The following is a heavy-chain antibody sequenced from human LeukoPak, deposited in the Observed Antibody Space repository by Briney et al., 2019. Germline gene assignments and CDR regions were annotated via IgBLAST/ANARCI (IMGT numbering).Heavy chain of an antibody. CDR1: GFTFSSYW. D-gene: IGHD6-19*01. Sequence: GGSLRLSCAASGFTFSSYWMSWVRQAPGKGLEWVANIKQDGSEKYYVDSVKGRFTISRDNAKNSLYLQMNSLRSEDTAVYYCARVGYSSGWYRKGYFDYWGQGILVTVSS. V-gene: IGHV3-7*03. J-gene: IGHJ4*02. CDR3: ARVGYSSGWYRKGYFDY. CDR2: IKQDGSEK.